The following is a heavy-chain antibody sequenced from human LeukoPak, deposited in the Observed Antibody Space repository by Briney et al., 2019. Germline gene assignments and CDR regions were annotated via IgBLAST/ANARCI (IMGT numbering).Heavy chain of an antibody. D-gene: IGHD3-16*01. CDR1: RGSISSSRYY. Sequence: SETLSLTCSVSRGSISSSRYYWGWIRQPPGKGLEWIGTMYYDGSTYYNPSLKSRVTISVDTSKNQFSLKLSSVTAADTAVYYCAGHSIDGGSYHMRAFDIWGQGTMVTVSS. J-gene: IGHJ3*02. CDR2: MYYDGST. CDR3: AGHSIDGGSYHMRAFDI. V-gene: IGHV4-39*01.